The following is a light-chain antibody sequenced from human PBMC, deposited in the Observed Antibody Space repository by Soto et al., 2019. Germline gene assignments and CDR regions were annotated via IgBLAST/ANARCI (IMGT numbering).Light chain of an antibody. V-gene: IGLV2-8*01. Sequence: QSAPTQPPSASGSPGQSATISCTGTSSDVGGYNYVSWYQQYPGKAPKLMIYEVSKRPSGVPDRFSGSKSGNTASLTVSGLQAEDDAYYYCSSYAGSSTWVFGGGTKVTVL. CDR3: SSYAGSSTWV. CDR1: SSDVGGYNY. CDR2: EVS. J-gene: IGLJ3*02.